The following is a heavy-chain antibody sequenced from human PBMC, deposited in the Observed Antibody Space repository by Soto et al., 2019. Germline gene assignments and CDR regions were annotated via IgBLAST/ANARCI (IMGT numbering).Heavy chain of an antibody. Sequence: GGSLRLSCAASGFTFSNYDIYWVRQAPGKGLEWVSYISRSSSIIYYADSVKGRFTISRDNGKNSLFLQMSSLRAEDTAIYYWARGTGITKYTFDVWGKGTMVTV. CDR1: GFTFSNYD. J-gene: IGHJ3*01. V-gene: IGHV3-48*01. CDR3: ARGTGITKYTFDV. CDR2: ISRSSSII. D-gene: IGHD1-7*01.